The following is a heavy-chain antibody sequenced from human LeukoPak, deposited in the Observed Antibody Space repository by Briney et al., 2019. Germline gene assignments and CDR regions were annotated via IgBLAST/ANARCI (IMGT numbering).Heavy chain of an antibody. CDR2: ISSSSLYI. CDR3: ARDRIGWELRYFDY. CDR1: GFTLITYN. J-gene: IGHJ4*02. Sequence: PGGSLRLSCAASGFTLITYNMNWVRQAPGKGLEWVSSISSSSLYINYADSVKGRFTISRDNSKNSLYLQMNSLRAEDTAVYYCARDRIGWELRYFDYWGQGTLVTVSS. D-gene: IGHD1-26*01. V-gene: IGHV3-21*01.